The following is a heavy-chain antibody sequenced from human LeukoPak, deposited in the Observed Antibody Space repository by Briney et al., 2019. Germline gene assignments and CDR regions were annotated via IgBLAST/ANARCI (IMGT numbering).Heavy chain of an antibody. J-gene: IGHJ3*02. CDR2: IYTSGSTI. D-gene: IGHD6-19*01. V-gene: IGHV3-48*03. CDR3: ARDRRYSSGWYGAFDI. CDR1: GFNFSYYE. Sequence: GGSLRLSCAASGFNFSYYEMNWVRQAPGKGLERVSYIYTSGSTIYYADSVKGRFTISRDNAKNSMYLQMNSLRADDTAVYYCARDRRYSSGWYGAFDIWGQGTMVTVSS.